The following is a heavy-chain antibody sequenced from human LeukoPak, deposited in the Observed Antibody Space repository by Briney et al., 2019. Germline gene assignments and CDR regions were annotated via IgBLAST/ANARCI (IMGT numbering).Heavy chain of an antibody. CDR1: GFTFSGSA. CDR2: IRSKDKSYAT. Sequence: GGSLKLSCVASGFTFSGSAVHWVRQASGKGLEWVGRIRSKDKSYATAYAASVKGRFTISRDDSKNTAYLQMNSLKTEDTAVYYCTRRYYYDSSGKYYFDYRGQGTLVTVSS. V-gene: IGHV3-73*01. CDR3: TRRYYYDSSGKYYFDY. D-gene: IGHD3-22*01. J-gene: IGHJ4*02.